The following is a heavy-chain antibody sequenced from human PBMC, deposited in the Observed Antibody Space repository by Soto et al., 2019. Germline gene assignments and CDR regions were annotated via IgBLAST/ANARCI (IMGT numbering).Heavy chain of an antibody. D-gene: IGHD2-21*01. CDR1: GYLFTKYG. CDR2: ISSHNGET. J-gene: IGHJ5*01. V-gene: IGHV1-18*01. Sequence: QVQLVQSETEVKKPGASVKVSCKASGYLFTKYGVTWVRQAPGQGLEWMGWISSHNGETHYAQKVQGRVTMSIDTITSKADLDLRSLKSDDTAVYYCARYISRCYSDWFDSWGQGTLFTVSS. CDR3: ARYISRCYSDWFDS.